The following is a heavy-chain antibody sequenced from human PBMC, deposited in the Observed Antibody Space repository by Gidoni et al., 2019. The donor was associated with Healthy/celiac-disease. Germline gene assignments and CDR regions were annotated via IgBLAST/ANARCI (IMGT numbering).Heavy chain of an antibody. Sequence: EVQLVESGGGLVQPGGSLRLSCAASGFTFSSYSMNWVRQAPGKGLEWVSYISSSSSTIYYADSVKGRFTISRDNAKNSLYLQMNSLRDEDTAVYYCARDTYYYDSSGPYFDYWGQGTLVTVSS. CDR2: ISSSSSTI. D-gene: IGHD3-22*01. CDR3: ARDTYYYDSSGPYFDY. CDR1: GFTFSSYS. V-gene: IGHV3-48*02. J-gene: IGHJ4*02.